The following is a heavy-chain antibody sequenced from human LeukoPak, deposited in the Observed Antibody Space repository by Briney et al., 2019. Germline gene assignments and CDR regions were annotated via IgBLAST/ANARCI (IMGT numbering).Heavy chain of an antibody. D-gene: IGHD6-13*01. V-gene: IGHV3-48*03. CDR1: GFTFSSYE. CDR3: APIAAAPGWQRFDP. Sequence: GGSLRLSCAASGFTFSSYEMNWVRQAPGKGLEWVSYISSSGSTIYYADSVKGRFTISRDNAKNSLYLQMNSPRAEDTAVYYCAPIAAAPGWQRFDPWGQGTLVTVSS. CDR2: ISSSGSTI. J-gene: IGHJ5*02.